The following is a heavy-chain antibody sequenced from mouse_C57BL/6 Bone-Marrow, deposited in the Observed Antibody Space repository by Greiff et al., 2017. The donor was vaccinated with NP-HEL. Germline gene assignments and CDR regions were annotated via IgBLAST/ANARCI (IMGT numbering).Heavy chain of an antibody. CDR3: SRFDGYYGVDY. D-gene: IGHD2-3*01. CDR1: GYTFTNYW. CDR2: IYPGGGYT. V-gene: IGHV1-63*01. J-gene: IGHJ2*01. Sequence: QVQLQQSGAELVRPGTSVKMSCKASGYTFTNYWIGWAKQRPGHGLEWIGDIYPGGGYTNYNEKFKGKATLTADKASRTAYMQFSSLSSEDSALYYRSRFDGYYGVDYWGQGTTLTVSS.